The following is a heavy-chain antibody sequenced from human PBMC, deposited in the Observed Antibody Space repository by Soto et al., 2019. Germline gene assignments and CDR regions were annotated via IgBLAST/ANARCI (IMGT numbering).Heavy chain of an antibody. J-gene: IGHJ3*02. CDR1: GYTFSNYD. CDR2: ISTSTGNT. D-gene: IGHD5-18*01. V-gene: IGHV1-18*04. CDR3: ARGEAMADRHDGYDI. Sequence: GASVKVSCKASGYTFSNYDVSWVRQAPGQGLEWMGWISTSTGNTNYAQKLQGRVTMTTDTSASTAYMELRSLRSDDTAVYYCARGEAMADRHDGYDIWGQGTKVTVSS.